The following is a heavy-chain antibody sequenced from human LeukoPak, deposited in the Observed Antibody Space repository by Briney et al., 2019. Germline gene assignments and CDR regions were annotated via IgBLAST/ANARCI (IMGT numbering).Heavy chain of an antibody. CDR3: ARLVAVRSWIQQSPYYYMDV. CDR2: IYYSGST. CDR1: GGSISSSSYY. Sequence: PSQTLSLTCTVSGGSISSSSYYWGWIRQPPGKGLEWIGSIYYSGSTYYNPSLKSRVTISVDTSKNQFSLKLSSVTAADTAVYYCARLVAVRSWIQQSPYYYMDVWGKGTTVTVSS. D-gene: IGHD5-18*01. J-gene: IGHJ6*03. V-gene: IGHV4-39*01.